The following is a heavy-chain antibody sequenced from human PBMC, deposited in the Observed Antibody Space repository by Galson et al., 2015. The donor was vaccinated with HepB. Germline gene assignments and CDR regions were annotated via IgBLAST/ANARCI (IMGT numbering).Heavy chain of an antibody. V-gene: IGHV3-30*04. CDR1: GFTFSSYA. J-gene: IGHJ6*02. D-gene: IGHD1-26*01. CDR2: ISYDGSNK. Sequence: SLRLSCAASGFTFSSYAMHWVRQAPGKGLEWVAVISYDGSNKYYADSVKGRFTISRDNSKNTLYLQMNSLRAEDTAVYYCARDLEWELLNHYYYGMDVWGQGTTVTVSS. CDR3: ARDLEWELLNHYYYGMDV.